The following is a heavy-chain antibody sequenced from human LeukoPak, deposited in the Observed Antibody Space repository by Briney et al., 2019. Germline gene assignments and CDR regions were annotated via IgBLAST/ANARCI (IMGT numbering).Heavy chain of an antibody. V-gene: IGHV4-59*01. D-gene: IGHD4-11*01. Sequence: SETLSLTCTVSGGSISSYYWSWIRQPPGKGLEWIGYIYYSGSTNYNPSLKSRVTISVDTSKNQFSLKLSSVTAADTAVYYCARSTEDYSNYRRTYYYYYYMDVWGKGTTVTVSS. J-gene: IGHJ6*03. CDR1: GGSISSYY. CDR2: IYYSGST. CDR3: ARSTEDYSNYRRTYYYYYYMDV.